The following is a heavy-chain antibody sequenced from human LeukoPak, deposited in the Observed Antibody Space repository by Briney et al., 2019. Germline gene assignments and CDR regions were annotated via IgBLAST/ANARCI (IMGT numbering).Heavy chain of an antibody. CDR3: AKTGTFDY. V-gene: IGHV3-30*18. Sequence: PGRSLRLSCAASGFTFSSYGMHWVRQAPGKGLEWVAVISYDGSNKYYADSVKGRFTISRDNSKNTLYLQMNSLRAEDTAVYYCAKTGTFDYWGQGTLVTVSS. J-gene: IGHJ4*02. CDR1: GFTFSSYG. D-gene: IGHD1-1*01. CDR2: ISYDGSNK.